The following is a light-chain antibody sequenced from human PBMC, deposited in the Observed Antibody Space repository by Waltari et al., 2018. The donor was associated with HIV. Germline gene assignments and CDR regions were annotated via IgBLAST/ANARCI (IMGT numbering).Light chain of an antibody. J-gene: IGKJ5*01. CDR1: QSLLHSNKKNY. Sequence: DIVMTQSPLSLPVTPGEPASIPCKHSQSLLHSNKKNYLDWYLQKPGQSPQLLIYLGSNRASGVPDRFSGSGSGTDFTLKISRVEAEDVGVYYCMQALQTITFGQGTRLEIK. CDR2: LGS. CDR3: MQALQTIT. V-gene: IGKV2-28*01.